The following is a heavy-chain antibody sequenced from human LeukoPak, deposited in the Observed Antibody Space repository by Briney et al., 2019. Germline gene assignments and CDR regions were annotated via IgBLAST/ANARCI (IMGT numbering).Heavy chain of an antibody. CDR2: IYYSGST. J-gene: IGHJ5*02. CDR3: ARAKGVYDFWSGYQLFDP. CDR1: GGSISSYY. V-gene: IGHV4-59*01. Sequence: PSETLSLTCTVSGGSISSYYWSWIRQPPGKGLEWIGYIYYSGSTYYNPSLKSRVTISVDTSKNQFSLKLSSVTAADTAVYYCARAKGVYDFWSGYQLFDPWGQGTLVTVSS. D-gene: IGHD3-3*01.